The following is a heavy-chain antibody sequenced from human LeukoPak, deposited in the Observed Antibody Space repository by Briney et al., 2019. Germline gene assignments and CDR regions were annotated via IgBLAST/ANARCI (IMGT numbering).Heavy chain of an antibody. V-gene: IGHV3-21*01. D-gene: IGHD2-15*01. CDR2: ISSSSSYL. J-gene: IGHJ4*02. Sequence: GGSLRLYCSASGFTFSSNSMNWLRPAPGKGLKWVSSISSSSSYLYYTDPVKGRFTISRDDAKNSLYLQMNSLRAEDTAVYYCARHAARGPSDYWGQGTLVTVSS. CDR3: ARHAARGPSDY. CDR1: GFTFSSNS.